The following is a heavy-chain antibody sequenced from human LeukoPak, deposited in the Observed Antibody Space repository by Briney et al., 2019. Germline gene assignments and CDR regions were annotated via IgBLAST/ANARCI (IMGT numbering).Heavy chain of an antibody. J-gene: IGHJ2*01. V-gene: IGHV1-69*13. CDR1: GGTFISYA. CDR3: ACGGVATIPPSYWYFDL. CDR2: IIPIFGTA. Sequence: ASVTVSFKASGGTFISYAISWVRQAPGQGLVWMGGIIPIFGTANYAQKFQGRVTITADESTSTAYMELSSLRSEDTAVYYCACGGVATIPPSYWYFDLWGRGTLVTVSS. D-gene: IGHD5-12*01.